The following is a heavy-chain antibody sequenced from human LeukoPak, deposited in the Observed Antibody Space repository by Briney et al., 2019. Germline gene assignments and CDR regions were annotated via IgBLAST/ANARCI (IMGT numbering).Heavy chain of an antibody. CDR2: ISSSGSTI. D-gene: IGHD2-15*01. V-gene: IGHV3-48*01. CDR1: GFTFSSYS. Sequence: PGGSQRLSCAASGFTFSSYSMNWVRQAPGKGLEWVSYISSSGSTIYYADSVKGRFTISRDNAKNSLYLQMNSLRAEDTAVYYCARDEIVVVVAAPTSDYYYYGMDVWGQGTTVTVSS. J-gene: IGHJ6*02. CDR3: ARDEIVVVVAAPTSDYYYYGMDV.